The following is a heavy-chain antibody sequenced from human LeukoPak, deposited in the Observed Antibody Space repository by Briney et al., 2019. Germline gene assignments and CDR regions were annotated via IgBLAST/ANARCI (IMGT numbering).Heavy chain of an antibody. J-gene: IGHJ3*01. CDR2: IFHSGSI. V-gene: IGHV4-38-2*01. Sequence: SETLSLTCAVSGYSITSGYYWGWIRQSPGRGLEWIATIFHSGSIYYNPSLKSRVTLSVVTSKNQFTLKLNSVTAADTAVYYCARMGVSYYYDSSTYYPAAFDVWAQGTMVSVSS. CDR3: ARMGVSYYYDSSTYYPAAFDV. D-gene: IGHD3-22*01. CDR1: GYSITSGYY.